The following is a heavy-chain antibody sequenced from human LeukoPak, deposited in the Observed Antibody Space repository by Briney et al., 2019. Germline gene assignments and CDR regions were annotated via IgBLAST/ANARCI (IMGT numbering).Heavy chain of an antibody. CDR1: GGSISSGGYY. J-gene: IGHJ4*02. V-gene: IGHV4-31*03. Sequence: SQTLSLTCTVSGGSISSGGYYWNWFRQHPGKGLEWIGYINYSGGTFYNPSLKSRVIMSVDTSKNQFSLKLSSVTAADTAVYYCARARYSGSYYGDFDYWGQGTLVTVSS. CDR3: ARARYSGSYYGDFDY. D-gene: IGHD1-26*01. CDR2: INYSGGT.